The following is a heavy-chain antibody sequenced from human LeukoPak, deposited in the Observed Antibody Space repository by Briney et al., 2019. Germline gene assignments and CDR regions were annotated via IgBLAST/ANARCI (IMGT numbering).Heavy chain of an antibody. V-gene: IGHV4-61*02. CDR1: GGSISSGSYY. Sequence: SETLSLTCTVSGGSISSGSYYWSWIRQPAGKGLEWIGRTYTSGSTNYNPSLKSRVTISVDTSKNQFSLKLSSVTAADTAVYYCARDHYYDPRGAFDIWGQGTMVTVSS. CDR3: ARDHYYDPRGAFDI. CDR2: TYTSGST. D-gene: IGHD3-22*01. J-gene: IGHJ3*02.